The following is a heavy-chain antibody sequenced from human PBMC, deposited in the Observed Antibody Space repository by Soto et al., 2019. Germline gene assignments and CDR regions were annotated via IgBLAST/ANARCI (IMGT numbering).Heavy chain of an antibody. J-gene: IGHJ3*02. CDR2: IYYSGST. CDR3: ARHPGVYAFDI. Sequence: SETLSVTCTVSGGSVSSGSYYWSWIRQPPGKGLEWIGYIYYSGSTNYNPSLKSRVTISVDTSKNQFSLKLSSVTAADTAVYYCARHPGVYAFDIWGQGTMVTVSS. V-gene: IGHV4-61*01. CDR1: GGSVSSGSYY. D-gene: IGHD2-8*01.